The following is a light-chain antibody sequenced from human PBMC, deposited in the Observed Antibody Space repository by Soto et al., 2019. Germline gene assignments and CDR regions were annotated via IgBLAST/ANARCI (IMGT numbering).Light chain of an antibody. CDR2: EVS. Sequence: QSALTQPASVSGSPGQSVTISCTGPRSDIGDSNFISWYQHSPGKAPRLMIYEVSKRPSGVSNRFSGSKSGNTASLTISGLQAEDEADYYCSSYAGSSTFVVFGGGTQLTVL. V-gene: IGLV2-23*02. CDR1: RSDIGDSNF. J-gene: IGLJ2*01. CDR3: SSYAGSSTFVV.